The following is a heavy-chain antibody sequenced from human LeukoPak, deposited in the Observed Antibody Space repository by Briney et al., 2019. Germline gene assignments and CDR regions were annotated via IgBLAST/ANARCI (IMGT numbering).Heavy chain of an antibody. CDR2: IISCGSTI. Sequence: GGSLRHSCSPSGFNFSIYVMKWVRPPPGKGLEWVSYIISCGSTIYYADSVKGRFTISRDNAKNSLYLQMNSLRAEDTAVYYCARDLESSWYGVFYYYYMDVWGKGTMVTVSS. CDR3: ARDLESSWYGVFYYYYMDV. V-gene: IGHV3-48*03. D-gene: IGHD6-13*01. CDR1: GFNFSIYV. J-gene: IGHJ6*03.